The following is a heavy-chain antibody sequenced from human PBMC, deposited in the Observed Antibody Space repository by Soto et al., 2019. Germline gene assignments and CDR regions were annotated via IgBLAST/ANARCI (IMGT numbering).Heavy chain of an antibody. CDR2: IIPKLGSA. CDR1: GGGNLRDYR. V-gene: IGHV1-69*01. J-gene: IGHJ4*02. Sequence: QVQLVQSGAEVKEPGSSVKVSCKASGGGNLRDYRTTWVRRAPGQGLEWMGGIIPKLGSANYAQKFQGRVTITADESTNSLYIELRSLRSDDTAVYYCERGGEGYTFCAVYWGQGPPVTVAS. D-gene: IGHD5-12*01. CDR3: ERGGEGYTFCAVY.